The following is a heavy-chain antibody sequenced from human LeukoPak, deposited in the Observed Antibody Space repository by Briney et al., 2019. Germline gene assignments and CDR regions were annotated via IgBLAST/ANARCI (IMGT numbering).Heavy chain of an antibody. V-gene: IGHV3-7*01. CDR1: GFTFSSYW. Sequence: GGSLRLSCAASGFTFSSYWMSWVRQAPGKGLEWVANIKQDGSEKYYVDSVKGRFTISRDNAKNSLYLQMNSLRAEDTAVYYCAREVAAADPLGYYYYGMDVWGQGTAVTVSS. CDR3: AREVAAADPLGYYYYGMDV. J-gene: IGHJ6*02. CDR2: IKQDGSEK. D-gene: IGHD6-13*01.